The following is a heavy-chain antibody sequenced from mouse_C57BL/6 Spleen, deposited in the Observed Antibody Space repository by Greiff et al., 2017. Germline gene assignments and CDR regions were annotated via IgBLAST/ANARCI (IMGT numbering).Heavy chain of an antibody. Sequence: QVQLQQSGPELVKPGASVKISCKASGYAFSSSWMNWVKQRPGKGLEWIGRIYPGDGDTNYNGKFKGKATLTADKSSSTAYMQLSSLTSEDSAVYFCARWVFITTVVDYFDYWGQGTTLTVSS. D-gene: IGHD1-1*01. CDR2: IYPGDGDT. CDR1: GYAFSSSW. CDR3: ARWVFITTVVDYFDY. J-gene: IGHJ2*01. V-gene: IGHV1-82*01.